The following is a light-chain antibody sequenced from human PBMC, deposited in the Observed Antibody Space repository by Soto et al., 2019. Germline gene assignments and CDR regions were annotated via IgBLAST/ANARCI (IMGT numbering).Light chain of an antibody. V-gene: IGKV1-5*01. Sequence: DIQMTQCPSTLSASAGDRVTITCRASQSINSRLAWYQQKPGKAPKLLIYDVSNLESGVPSRFSGSGSGTEFTLSISSLQSDDFATYYCQEYSSYWTLGQGTKVDIK. CDR3: QEYSSYWT. CDR2: DVS. CDR1: QSINSR. J-gene: IGKJ1*01.